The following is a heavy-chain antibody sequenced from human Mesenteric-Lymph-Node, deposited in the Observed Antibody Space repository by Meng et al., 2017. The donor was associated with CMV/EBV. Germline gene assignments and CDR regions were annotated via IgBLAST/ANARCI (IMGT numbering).Heavy chain of an antibody. D-gene: IGHD4/OR15-4a*01. CDR3: ATAPRDDYEPYYYYGLDV. Sequence: SAKVSCKASGESYNSYAISWVRQAPGQGLEWMGGIIPIFRTTNYAQRFQGRATITTGESTSTVYMELSSLTSDDTAVYYCATAPRDDYEPYYYYGLDVWGPGTTVTVSS. CDR1: GESYNSYA. V-gene: IGHV1-69*05. J-gene: IGHJ6*02. CDR2: IIPIFRTT.